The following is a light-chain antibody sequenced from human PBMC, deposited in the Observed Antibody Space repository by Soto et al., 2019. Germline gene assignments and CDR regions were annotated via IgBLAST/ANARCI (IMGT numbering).Light chain of an antibody. CDR2: AAS. J-gene: IGKJ4*01. V-gene: IGKV1-9*01. CDR3: QHLNSYPRALA. Sequence: DIQLTQSPSFLSASVGDRVTITCRASQGIRNFLAWYQQKLGKAPKLLIYAASTLESGVSLRFSGSGSGTEVTLTISNLQPEDFATYSCQHLNSYPRALAFGGGTKVEI. CDR1: QGIRNF.